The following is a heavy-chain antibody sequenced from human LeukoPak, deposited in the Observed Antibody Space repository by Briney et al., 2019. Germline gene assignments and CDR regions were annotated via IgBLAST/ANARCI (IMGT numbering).Heavy chain of an antibody. D-gene: IGHD3-10*01. CDR3: ARVRKYYYGSGSYSEWFDP. V-gene: IGHV1-2*02. CDR1: GYTFTGYY. J-gene: IGHJ5*02. CDR2: INPNSGGT. Sequence: ASVKVSCKASGYTFTGYYMHWVRQAPGQGLEWMGWINPNSGGTNYAQKFQGRVTMTRDTSISTAYMELSRLRSDDTAVYYCARVRKYYYGSGSYSEWFDPWGQGTLVTVSS.